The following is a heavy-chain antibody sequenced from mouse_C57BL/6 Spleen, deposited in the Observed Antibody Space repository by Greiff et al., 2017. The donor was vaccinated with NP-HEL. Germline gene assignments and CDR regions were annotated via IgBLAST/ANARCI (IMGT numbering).Heavy chain of an antibody. J-gene: IGHJ4*01. V-gene: IGHV1-80*01. CDR3: AVYGNYVSMDY. D-gene: IGHD2-10*02. CDR2: IYPGDGDT. Sequence: SGAELVKPGASVKISCKASGYAFSSYWMNWVKQRPGKGLEWIGQIYPGDGDTNYNGKFKGKATLTADKSSSTAYMQLSSLTSEDSAVYFCAVYGNYVSMDYWGQGTSVTVSS. CDR1: GYAFSSYW.